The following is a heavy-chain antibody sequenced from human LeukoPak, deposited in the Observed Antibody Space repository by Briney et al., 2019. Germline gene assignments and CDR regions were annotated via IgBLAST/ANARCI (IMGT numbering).Heavy chain of an antibody. Sequence: GGSLRLSCAASGFTFSSYAMHWVRQAPGKGLEWVAVISYDGSNKYYADSVKGRFTISRDNSKNTLYLQMNSLRAEDTAVYYCARDREVPAAIYYYYGMDVWGKGTTVTVSS. D-gene: IGHD2-2*01. CDR3: ARDREVPAAIYYYYGMDV. J-gene: IGHJ6*04. CDR2: ISYDGSNK. V-gene: IGHV3-30*04. CDR1: GFTFSSYA.